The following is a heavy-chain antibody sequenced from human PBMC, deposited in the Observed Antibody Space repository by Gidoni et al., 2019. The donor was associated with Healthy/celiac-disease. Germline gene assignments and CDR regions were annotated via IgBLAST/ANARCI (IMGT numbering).Heavy chain of an antibody. CDR3: ARGSDYYDSSGYPTYFDY. Sequence: QVQLQQWGAGLLKPSETLSLTCAVYGGSFSGYYCSWIRQPPGKGLEWIGEINHSGSTNYNPSLKSRVTISVDTSKNQFSLKLSSVTAADTAVYYCARGSDYYDSSGYPTYFDYWGQGTLVTVSS. D-gene: IGHD3-22*01. CDR2: INHSGST. J-gene: IGHJ4*02. CDR1: GGSFSGYY. V-gene: IGHV4-34*01.